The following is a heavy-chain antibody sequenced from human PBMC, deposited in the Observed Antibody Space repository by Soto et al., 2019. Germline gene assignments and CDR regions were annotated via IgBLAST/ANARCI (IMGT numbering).Heavy chain of an antibody. CDR1: GGSISSYY. Sequence: SETLSLTCTVSGGSISSYYWSWIRQPPGKGLEWIGYIYYSGGTNYNPSLKSRVTISVDTSKNQFSLKLSSVTAADTAAYYCARRPLAAAGIDYWGQGTLVTVSS. CDR2: IYYSGGT. D-gene: IGHD6-13*01. V-gene: IGHV4-59*08. J-gene: IGHJ4*02. CDR3: ARRPLAAAGIDY.